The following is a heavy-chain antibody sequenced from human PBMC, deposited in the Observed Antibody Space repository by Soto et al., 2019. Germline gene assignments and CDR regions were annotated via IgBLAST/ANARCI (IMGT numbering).Heavy chain of an antibody. CDR2: IKQDGSEK. J-gene: IGHJ4*02. Sequence: GGSLRLSCAASGFTFSSYWMSWVRQAPGKGLEWVANIKQDGSEKYYVDSVKGRFTISRDNAKNSLYLQMNSLRAEDTAVYYCARYYLPAGRYFDYWGQGTLVIVSS. V-gene: IGHV3-7*05. CDR1: GFTFSSYW. CDR3: ARYYLPAGRYFDY. D-gene: IGHD1-26*01.